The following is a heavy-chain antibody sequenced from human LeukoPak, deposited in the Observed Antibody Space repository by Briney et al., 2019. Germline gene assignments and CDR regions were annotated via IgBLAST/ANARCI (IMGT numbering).Heavy chain of an antibody. Sequence: GGSLRLSCAASVFTFSNYAMRWVRQAPGRGLEWVSGISGSGDSTYYADSVKGRFTISRDNSKNTLYLQIKSLRAEDTAVYYCARDNYDSSTPYYFDYWGQGTLVTVSS. CDR3: ARDNYDSSTPYYFDY. J-gene: IGHJ4*02. V-gene: IGHV3-23*01. D-gene: IGHD3-22*01. CDR2: ISGSGDST. CDR1: VFTFSNYA.